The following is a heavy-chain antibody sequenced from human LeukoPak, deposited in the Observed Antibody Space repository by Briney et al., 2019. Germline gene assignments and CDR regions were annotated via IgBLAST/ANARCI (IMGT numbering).Heavy chain of an antibody. D-gene: IGHD1-26*01. V-gene: IGHV4-39*07. CDR3: ARGRSSMDNYYYYYMDV. Sequence: SETLSLTCTVSGGSISSSSYYWGWIRLPPGKGLEWIGSIYYSGSTYYNPSLKSRVTISVDKSKNQFSLKLSSVTAADTAVYYCARGRSSMDNYYYYYMDVWGKGTTVTVSS. CDR2: IYYSGST. CDR1: GGSISSSSYY. J-gene: IGHJ6*03.